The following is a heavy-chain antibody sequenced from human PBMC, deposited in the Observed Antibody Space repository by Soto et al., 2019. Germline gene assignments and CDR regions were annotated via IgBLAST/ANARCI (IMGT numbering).Heavy chain of an antibody. D-gene: IGHD6-13*01. CDR3: TTDVVAAAGPVVG. Sequence: EVQLVESGGGLVKPGGSLRLSCAASGFTFSNAWMSWVRQAPGKGLEWVGRIKSKTDGGTTDYAAPVKGRFTISRDDSKNTLYLQMNSLKTEDTAVYYCTTDVVAAAGPVVGWGQGTLVTVSS. V-gene: IGHV3-15*01. J-gene: IGHJ4*02. CDR2: IKSKTDGGTT. CDR1: GFTFSNAW.